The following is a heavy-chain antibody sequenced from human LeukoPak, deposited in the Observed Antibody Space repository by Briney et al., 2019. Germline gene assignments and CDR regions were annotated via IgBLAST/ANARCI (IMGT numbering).Heavy chain of an antibody. D-gene: IGHD4-17*01. CDR1: GGSISSSSYY. J-gene: IGHJ4*02. CDR3: ARLGKTTVTTLAIDY. CDR2: IYYSGNT. V-gene: IGHV4-39*01. Sequence: PSGTLSLTCTVSGGSISSSSYYWGWIRQPPGQGLEWIGSIYYSGNTHYNPSLESRVTISVDMSKNQFSLMLTSVTAADTAVYYCARLGKTTVTTLAIDYWGQGTLVTVSS.